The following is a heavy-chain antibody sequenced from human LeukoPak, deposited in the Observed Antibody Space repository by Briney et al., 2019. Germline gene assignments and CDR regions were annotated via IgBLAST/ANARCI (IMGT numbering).Heavy chain of an antibody. CDR2: TSYRSKWYY. CDR3: VRGGEAYHFPFDD. V-gene: IGHV6-1*01. Sequence: SQTLSLTCAISGDSVSSNSAAWNWMRQSPSRGLEWLGRTSYRSKWYYDYAVSVKSRITINPDTSKNQFSLQLNSVTPEDTAVYYCVRGGEAYHFPFDDWGQGTLVTVSS. D-gene: IGHD3-3*01. J-gene: IGHJ4*02. CDR1: GDSVSSNSAA.